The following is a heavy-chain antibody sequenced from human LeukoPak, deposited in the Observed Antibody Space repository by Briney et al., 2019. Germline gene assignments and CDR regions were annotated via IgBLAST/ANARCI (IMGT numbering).Heavy chain of an antibody. CDR2: ISYDGSNK. D-gene: IGHD1-26*01. J-gene: IGHJ4*02. CDR3: ALVRVGY. Sequence: PGGSLKLSCAASGFTFSGSAMHWVRQAPGKGLEWVAVISYDGSNKYYADSVKGRFTISRDNSKNTLYLQMNSLRAEDTAVYYCALVRVGYWGQGTLVTVSS. CDR1: GFTFSGSA. V-gene: IGHV3-30*04.